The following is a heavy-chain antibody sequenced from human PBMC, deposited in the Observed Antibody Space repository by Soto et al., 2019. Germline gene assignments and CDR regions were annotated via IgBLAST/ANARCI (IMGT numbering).Heavy chain of an antibody. Sequence: SVKVSCKASGYTFTSYGISWVRQAPGQGLEWMGWISAYNGNTSYAQKLQGRVTMTTDTSTSTAYMELRSLRSDDTAVYYCAREEIVVVVAATHYYYGMDVWGQWTTVT. CDR3: AREEIVVVVAATHYYYGMDV. CDR1: GYTFTSYG. V-gene: IGHV1-18*04. CDR2: ISAYNGNT. D-gene: IGHD2-15*01. J-gene: IGHJ6*02.